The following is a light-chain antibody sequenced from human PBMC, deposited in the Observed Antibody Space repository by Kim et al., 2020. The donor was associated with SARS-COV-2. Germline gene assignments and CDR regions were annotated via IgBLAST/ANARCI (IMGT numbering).Light chain of an antibody. CDR3: ASWDDSLSGRI. CDR2: RND. V-gene: IGLV1-47*01. J-gene: IGLJ2*01. CDR1: SSTIGSNY. Sequence: GQRVSISCSGGSSTIGSNYVYWYQHVPGTAPKLLIYRNDQRPSAVPDRFSGSKSDTSASLTIRGLRPEDDADYYCASWDDSLSGRIFGGGTQLTVL.